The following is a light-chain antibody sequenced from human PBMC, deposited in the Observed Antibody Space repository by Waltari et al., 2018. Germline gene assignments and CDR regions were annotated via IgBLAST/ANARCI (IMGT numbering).Light chain of an antibody. V-gene: IGLV2-8*01. J-gene: IGLJ2*01. Sequence: QSALTQPPSASGSPGQSVTISCAGTSSDVAAYNYVSWYQQHPGKAPQLIIYEVTKRPSGFPDRFSGSKSGNTASLTVAGLQAEDEADYYCGSYAGHNHISLFGGGTKVTVL. CDR2: EVT. CDR1: SSDVAAYNY. CDR3: GSYAGHNHISL.